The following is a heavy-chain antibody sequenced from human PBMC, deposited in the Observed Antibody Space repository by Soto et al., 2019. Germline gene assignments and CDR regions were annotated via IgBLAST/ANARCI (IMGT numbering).Heavy chain of an antibody. Sequence: QLQLQESGPGLVKPSETLSLTCTVSGGSISSSSYYWGWIRQPPGKGLEWIGSIYYSGSTYYNPSLKRRVTISVDKSKEQLYMKMSSVPAADTAVYYCARRGVTVTTAEYFQHWGQGTLVTVSS. V-gene: IGHV4-39*01. CDR2: IYYSGST. D-gene: IGHD4-17*01. J-gene: IGHJ1*01. CDR3: ARRGVTVTTAEYFQH. CDR1: GGSISSSSYY.